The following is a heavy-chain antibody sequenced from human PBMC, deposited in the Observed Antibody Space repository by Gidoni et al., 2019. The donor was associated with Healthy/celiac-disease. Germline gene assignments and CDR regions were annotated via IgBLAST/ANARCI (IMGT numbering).Heavy chain of an antibody. CDR3: ANYRGAGTTGDDY. Sequence: EVQLLESGGGLVQPGGSLRLSFAASGFPFSSYAMSWVRQAPGKGLEWVSAISGSVGSTYYADSVKGRFTISRDNSKNTLYLQMNSLRAEDTAVYYCANYRGAGTTGDDYWGQGTLVTVSS. V-gene: IGHV3-23*01. CDR1: GFPFSSYA. CDR2: ISGSVGST. D-gene: IGHD1-7*01. J-gene: IGHJ4*02.